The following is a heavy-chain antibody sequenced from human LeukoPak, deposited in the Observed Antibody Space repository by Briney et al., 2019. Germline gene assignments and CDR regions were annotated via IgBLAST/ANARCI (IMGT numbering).Heavy chain of an antibody. CDR1: GYTFSKYD. CDR3: ARSGIDSYGYNDY. CDR2: IKPHRGDT. D-gene: IGHD5-18*01. V-gene: IGHV1-8*03. Sequence: GASVKVSCKASGYTFSKYDINWVRQATGQGLEWMGWIKPHRGDTGYAQNFQGRVTITSDTSIGTAYMELSSLRSEDTAVYYCARSGIDSYGYNDYWGQGTLVTVSS. J-gene: IGHJ4*02.